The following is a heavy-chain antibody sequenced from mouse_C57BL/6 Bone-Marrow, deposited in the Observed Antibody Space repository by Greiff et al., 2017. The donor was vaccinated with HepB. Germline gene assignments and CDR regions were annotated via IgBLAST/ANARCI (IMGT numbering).Heavy chain of an antibody. CDR1: GYTFTSYG. CDR2: IYPRSGNT. D-gene: IGHD3-3*01. J-gene: IGHJ3*01. CDR3: ARAGDVAY. Sequence: VQVVESGAELARPGASVKLSCKASGYTFTSYGISWVKQRTGQGLEWIGEIYPRSGNTYYNEKFKGKATLTADKSSSTAYMELRSLTSEDSAVYFCARAGDVAYWGQGTLVTVSA. V-gene: IGHV1-81*01.